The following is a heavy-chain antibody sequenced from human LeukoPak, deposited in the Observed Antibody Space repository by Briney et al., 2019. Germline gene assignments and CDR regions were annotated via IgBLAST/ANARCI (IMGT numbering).Heavy chain of an antibody. Sequence: PSENLSLTCTVSGGSISSYYWSWIRQPAGKGLEWIGRIYTSGSTNYNPSLKSRVTMSVDTSKNQFSLKLSSVTAADTAVYYCARDSDYLTVAGYYYYYGMDVWGQGTTVTVSS. J-gene: IGHJ6*02. V-gene: IGHV4-4*07. CDR1: GGSISSYY. CDR3: ARDSDYLTVAGYYYYYGMDV. CDR2: IYTSGST. D-gene: IGHD6-19*01.